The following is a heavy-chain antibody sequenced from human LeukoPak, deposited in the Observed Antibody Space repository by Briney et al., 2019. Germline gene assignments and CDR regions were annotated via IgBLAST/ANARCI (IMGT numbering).Heavy chain of an antibody. V-gene: IGHV5-51*01. CDR3: ATQRGSYGSGSYFDY. Sequence: GESLKISCKGSGYSFTSYWIGWVRQMPGKGPEWMGIIYPGDSDTRYSPSFQGQVTISADKSISTAYLQWSSLKASDTAMYYCATQRGSYGSGSYFDYWGQGTLVTVSS. D-gene: IGHD3-10*01. CDR1: GYSFTSYW. J-gene: IGHJ4*02. CDR2: IYPGDSDT.